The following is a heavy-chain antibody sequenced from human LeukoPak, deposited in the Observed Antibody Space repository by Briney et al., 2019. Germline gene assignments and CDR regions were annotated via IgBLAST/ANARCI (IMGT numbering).Heavy chain of an antibody. D-gene: IGHD2-2*01. CDR3: ARDTPYCSSTSCQFDP. J-gene: IGHJ5*02. CDR2: INPSGGST. CDR1: GYTFTSYY. V-gene: IGHV1-46*01. Sequence: ASVKVSCKASGYTFTSYYMHWVRQAPGQGLEWMGIINPSGGSTSYAQKLQGRVTMTTDTSTSTAYMELRSLRSDDTAVYYCARDTPYCSSTSCQFDPWGQGTLVTVSS.